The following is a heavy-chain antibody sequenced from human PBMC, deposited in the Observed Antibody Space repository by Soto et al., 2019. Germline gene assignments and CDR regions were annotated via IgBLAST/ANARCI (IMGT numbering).Heavy chain of an antibody. V-gene: IGHV1-58*01. CDR2: IVLGNGNT. CDR1: GLTFMSSS. J-gene: IGHJ4*02. Sequence: WKDPGLTFMSSSGRWVQRAHGQGLELIGWIVLGNGNTNYAQKFQERVTITRDMSTSTAYMEVRSLAFEDTAVYYCATRIGNIGWYWLDSWGQGTLVTVFS. CDR3: ATRIGNIGWYWLDS. D-gene: IGHD6-19*01.